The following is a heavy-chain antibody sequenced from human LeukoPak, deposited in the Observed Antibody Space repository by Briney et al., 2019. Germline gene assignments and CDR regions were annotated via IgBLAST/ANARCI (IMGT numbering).Heavy chain of an antibody. CDR3: ARVDSSNWYEYRGYFDY. CDR1: GGSFSGYY. V-gene: IGHV4-59*01. D-gene: IGHD6-13*01. J-gene: IGHJ4*02. Sequence: SATLSLTCAVYGGSFSGYYWSWIRQPPGKGLEWIGYIYYSGSTNYNPSLKSRVTISVDTSKNQFSLKLSSVTAADTAVYYCARVDSSNWYEYRGYFDYWGQGTLVTVSS. CDR2: IYYSGST.